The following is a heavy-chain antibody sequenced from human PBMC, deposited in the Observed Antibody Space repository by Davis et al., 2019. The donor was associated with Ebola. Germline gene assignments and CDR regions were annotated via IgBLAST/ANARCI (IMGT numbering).Heavy chain of an antibody. Sequence: ASVKVPCKASGYTFTGYDIHWVRQAPGQGLEWMGRIDPSTGSTNYAQRFQGRVTMTRDTSIRTLYMELNRLKSDDTAIYYCARVNTFCGGDCYSYWGQGTQVTVSS. CDR2: IDPSTGST. D-gene: IGHD2-21*02. CDR3: ARVNTFCGGDCYSY. CDR1: GYTFTGYD. V-gene: IGHV1-2*06. J-gene: IGHJ4*02.